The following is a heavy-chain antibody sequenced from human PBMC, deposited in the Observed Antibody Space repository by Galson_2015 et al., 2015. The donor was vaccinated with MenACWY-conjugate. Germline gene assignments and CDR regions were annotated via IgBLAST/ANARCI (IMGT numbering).Heavy chain of an antibody. CDR3: ARVPGYRYGFYDW. V-gene: IGHV3-48*02. J-gene: IGHJ4*02. CDR2: ISISSSTI. CDR1: VFTFSTYS. D-gene: IGHD5-18*01. Sequence: TLRLSCEASVFTFSTYSMPWVRPAPGKGLEWVSYISISSSTIYYADSVKGRFTISRENAKNSLYLQMNTLRDDETSVYYCARVPGYRYGFYDWWGQGTLVTVSS.